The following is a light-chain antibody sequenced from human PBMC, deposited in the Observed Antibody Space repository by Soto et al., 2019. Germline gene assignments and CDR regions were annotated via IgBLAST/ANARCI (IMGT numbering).Light chain of an antibody. CDR2: GAS. CDR1: QIVSSSY. Sequence: EIVLTQSPGTLTLSPGERSTLSCKARQIVSSSYLGWHQQKPGQAPRLLIYGASTRATDIPPSFTGSGSVTEFTLTISSLQSEDIAFYYGQQYNKWPQTFGQGTKVDI. CDR3: QQYNKWPQT. J-gene: IGKJ1*01. V-gene: IGKV3D-15*01.